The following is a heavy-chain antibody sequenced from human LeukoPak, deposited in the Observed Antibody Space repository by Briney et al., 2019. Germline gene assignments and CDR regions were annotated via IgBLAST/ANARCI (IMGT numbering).Heavy chain of an antibody. J-gene: IGHJ4*02. V-gene: IGHV1-3*04. CDR3: AKGSSMGPISFYLDY. Sequence: GASVKVSCKASGYTFTSYAMHWVRQAPGQRLEWMGLINTGDGDTIYPQKFQGRVTITRDTSANTAYLELDSLTSEDTAVYYCAKGSSMGPISFYLDYWGQGTLVTVSS. CDR2: INTGDGDT. D-gene: IGHD5-24*01. CDR1: GYTFTSYA.